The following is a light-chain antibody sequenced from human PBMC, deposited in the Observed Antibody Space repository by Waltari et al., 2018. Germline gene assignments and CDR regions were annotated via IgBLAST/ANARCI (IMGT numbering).Light chain of an antibody. V-gene: IGKV1-5*03. J-gene: IGKJ1*01. CDR1: QSISDW. Sequence: DIQMTQSPSTLSAAVGDRVTITCRASQSISDWLAWYQQKPGKAPKLLIYQASRLQSGVLSRVSGSGSGTEFTLTISSLQPDDFATYYCQQYYTYPWTFGHGTRVEIK. CDR3: QQYYTYPWT. CDR2: QAS.